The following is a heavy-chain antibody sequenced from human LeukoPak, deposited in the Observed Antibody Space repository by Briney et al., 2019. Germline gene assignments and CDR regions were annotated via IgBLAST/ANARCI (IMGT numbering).Heavy chain of an antibody. V-gene: IGHV3-23*01. CDR2: ITGSGGST. Sequence: GGSLRLSCGASGFTFSNYGMLWVRQAPGKGLEWVSTITGSGGSTYYADSVKGRFTISRDNSKNTLYLQMNSLRVEDTAVYYCARVDPYDFWSGYWGQGTLVTVSS. J-gene: IGHJ4*02. D-gene: IGHD3-3*01. CDR3: ARVDPYDFWSGY. CDR1: GFTFSNYG.